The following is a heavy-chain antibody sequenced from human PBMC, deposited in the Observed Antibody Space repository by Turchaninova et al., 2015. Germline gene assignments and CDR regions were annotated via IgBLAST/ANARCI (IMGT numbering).Heavy chain of an antibody. CDR2: ISWNGGST. V-gene: IGHV3-20*04. CDR3: ARGGYCNGDSCQGCDY. Sequence: EVQLLGSGGGVLGSGGCLRLAWGASGLTFDYYGMSWVRQAPGKGLEWVSGISWNGGSTAYADSVKGRFTISRDNAKNSLYLQMNSLRAEDTALYYCARGGYCNGDSCQGCDYWGQGTLVTVSS. J-gene: IGHJ4*02. D-gene: IGHD2-15*01. CDR1: GLTFDYYG.